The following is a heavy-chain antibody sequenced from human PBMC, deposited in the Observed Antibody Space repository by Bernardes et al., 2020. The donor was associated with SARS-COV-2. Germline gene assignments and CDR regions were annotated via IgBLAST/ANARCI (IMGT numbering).Heavy chain of an antibody. CDR3: ARGPLSSIDY. Sequence: ASVKVSCKASGYTFTHYYIRWVRQAPGQGFEWMGWINPSSGVTNYAQKFQGGVTMTRDTSISTAYMELSSLRADDTAVFYCARGPLSSIDYWGQGSLVTVSS. CDR2: INPSSGVT. V-gene: IGHV1-2*02. J-gene: IGHJ4*02. CDR1: GYTFTHYY. D-gene: IGHD3-10*01.